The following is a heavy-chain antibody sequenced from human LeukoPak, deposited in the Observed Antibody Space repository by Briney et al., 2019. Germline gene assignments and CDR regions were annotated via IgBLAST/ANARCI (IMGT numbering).Heavy chain of an antibody. CDR2: INPSGGST. J-gene: IGHJ4*02. Sequence: ASVKVSCKASGYTFTSYYMHWVRQAPGQGLEWMGIINPSGGSTSYAQKFQGRVTMTRDTSTSTVYMELSSLRSEDTAVYYCAGGGFMRIQHPFGVDYWGQGTLVTVSS. V-gene: IGHV1-46*01. D-gene: IGHD5-18*01. CDR3: AGGGFMRIQHPFGVDY. CDR1: GYTFTSYY.